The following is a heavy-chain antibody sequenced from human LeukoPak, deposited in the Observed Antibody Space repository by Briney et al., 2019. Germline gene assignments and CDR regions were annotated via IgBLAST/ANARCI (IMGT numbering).Heavy chain of an antibody. J-gene: IGHJ5*02. Sequence: PSETLSLTCTVSGGSICSYYWSWIRQPPGKGLEWIGYIYYSGSTNYNPSLKSRVTISVDTSKNQFSLKLSSVTAADTAVYYCARGSSGVVIPFDPWGQGTLVTVSS. D-gene: IGHD3-10*01. V-gene: IGHV4-59*01. CDR1: GGSICSYY. CDR3: ARGSSGVVIPFDP. CDR2: IYYSGST.